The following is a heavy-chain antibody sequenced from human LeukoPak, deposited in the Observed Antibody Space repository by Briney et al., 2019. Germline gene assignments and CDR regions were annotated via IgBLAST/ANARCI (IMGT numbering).Heavy chain of an antibody. CDR2: IYPGDSDT. D-gene: IGHD3-22*01. CDR3: ARTPSSGYYYLYYFDY. CDR1: GYSFTSYW. V-gene: IGHV5-51*01. J-gene: IGHJ4*02. Sequence: GESLKISCKGSGYSFTSYWIGWVRQMPGKGLEWMGIIYPGDSDTRYSPSFQGQVTISADKSISTAYLQWSSLKASDTAMHYCARTPSSGYYYLYYFDYWGQGTLVTVSS.